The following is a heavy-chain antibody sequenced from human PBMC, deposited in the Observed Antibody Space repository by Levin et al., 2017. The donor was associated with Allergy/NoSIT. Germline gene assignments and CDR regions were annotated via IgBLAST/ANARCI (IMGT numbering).Heavy chain of an antibody. CDR1: GGSISGGGYH. CDR3: AREDGSTFDF. V-gene: IGHV4-31*03. D-gene: IGHD2-2*03. Sequence: SETLSLTCTVSGGSISGGGYHWTWIRQHPVKGLEWIGYIYYSGSTFYNPSLKSRLMISVDTSKNQFSLNVSSVTAADTAVYYCAREDGSTFDFWGQGALVTVAS. CDR2: IYYSGST. J-gene: IGHJ4*02.